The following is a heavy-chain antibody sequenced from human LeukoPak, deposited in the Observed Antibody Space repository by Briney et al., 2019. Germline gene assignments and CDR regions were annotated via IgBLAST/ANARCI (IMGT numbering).Heavy chain of an antibody. Sequence: PSETLSLTCAVYGGSFSGYYWSWIRQPPGKGLEWIGEINHSGSTSYNPSLKSRVTISVDTSTNQFSLKLSSVTAADTAVYYCARVVGYYDFWSGYYWTAFDIWGQGTMVTVSS. J-gene: IGHJ3*02. V-gene: IGHV4-34*01. CDR3: ARVVGYYDFWSGYYWTAFDI. D-gene: IGHD3-3*01. CDR2: INHSGST. CDR1: GGSFSGYY.